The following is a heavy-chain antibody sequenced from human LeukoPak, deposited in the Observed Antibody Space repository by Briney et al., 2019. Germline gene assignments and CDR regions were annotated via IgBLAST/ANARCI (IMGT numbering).Heavy chain of an antibody. CDR3: ARISYHSGSYYFDY. V-gene: IGHV1-69*05. CDR1: GGTFSSYA. J-gene: IGHJ4*02. CDR2: IIPIFGTA. Sequence: SVKVSCKASGGTFSSYAISWVRQAPGQGLEWMGGIIPIFGTANYAQKFQGRVTITTDESTSTAYMELSNLRSEDTAVYYCARISYHSGSYYFDYWGQGTLVTVSS. D-gene: IGHD1-26*01.